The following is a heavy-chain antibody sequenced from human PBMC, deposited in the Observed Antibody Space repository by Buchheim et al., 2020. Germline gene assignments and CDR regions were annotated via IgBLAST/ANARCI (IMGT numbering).Heavy chain of an antibody. CDR3: VREGRGYSGYDYDY. CDR1: SGSISSSDYY. D-gene: IGHD5-12*01. J-gene: IGHJ4*02. CDR2: IHYIESA. Sequence: QVQLQESGPGLVKPSQTLSLTCNVTSGSISSSDYYWSWIRQPPGKALEYIGNIHYIESAYYNPSLKSRVTISKDTSRNQFSLNLNSVTAADTAVYYCVREGRGYSGYDYDYWGPGIL. V-gene: IGHV4-30-4*01.